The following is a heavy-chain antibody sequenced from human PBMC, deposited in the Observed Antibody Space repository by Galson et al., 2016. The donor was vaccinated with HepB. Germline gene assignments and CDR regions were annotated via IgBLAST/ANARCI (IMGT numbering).Heavy chain of an antibody. CDR3: AGGRRSSSSYWFDP. CDR1: GDSISSYY. D-gene: IGHD6-6*01. J-gene: IGHJ5*02. CDR2: IYYNGIT. V-gene: IGHV4-59*01. Sequence: SETLSLTCTVSGDSISSYYWTWIRQPPGKELEWIGYIYYNGITNHNPSLKSRVTISVDTSKNQFSLKVTSVTAADTAVYYCAGGRRSSSSYWFDPWGQGTLVTVSS.